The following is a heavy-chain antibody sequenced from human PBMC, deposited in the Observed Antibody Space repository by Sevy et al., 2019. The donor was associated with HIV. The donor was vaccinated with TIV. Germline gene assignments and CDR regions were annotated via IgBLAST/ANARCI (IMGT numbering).Heavy chain of an antibody. CDR2: IHADGSS. V-gene: IGHV3-53*01. Sequence: GGSLRLSCAASGFNVNDNCMTWVRQAPGKGLEWVSIIHADGSSYYADSVKGRFTMSRDDSKNIVNLQMNSLRADDTAVYYCARDRRFCGNECYLYYYYGMDVWGQGTEVTVSS. D-gene: IGHD3-16*02. J-gene: IGHJ6*02. CDR3: ARDRRFCGNECYLYYYYGMDV. CDR1: GFNVNDNC.